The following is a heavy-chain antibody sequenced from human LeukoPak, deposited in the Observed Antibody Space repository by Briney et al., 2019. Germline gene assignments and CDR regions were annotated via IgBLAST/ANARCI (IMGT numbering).Heavy chain of an antibody. D-gene: IGHD3-16*01. Sequence: GGSLRLSCAASGFTVSSNYMSWVRQAPGKGLEWVSVIYSGGSTYYADSVKGRFTISRDNSKSTLYLQMNSLRAEDTAVYYCARDDSVGSYGAFDIWGQGTMVTVSS. V-gene: IGHV3-66*01. CDR1: GFTVSSNY. CDR2: IYSGGST. J-gene: IGHJ3*02. CDR3: ARDDSVGSYGAFDI.